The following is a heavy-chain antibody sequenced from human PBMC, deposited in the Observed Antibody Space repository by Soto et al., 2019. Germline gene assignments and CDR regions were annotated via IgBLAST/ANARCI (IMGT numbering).Heavy chain of an antibody. J-gene: IGHJ4*02. CDR2: INAGNGHT. CDR3: ARDMTSDY. D-gene: IGHD2-21*02. Sequence: ASVKVSCKASGYTSTSYAMHWVRQAPGQRLEWMGWINAGNGHTKYSQKFQGRVTITRDTSASTAYMELSSLRSEDTAVYYCARDMTSDYWGQGTLVTVSS. V-gene: IGHV1-3*01. CDR1: GYTSTSYA.